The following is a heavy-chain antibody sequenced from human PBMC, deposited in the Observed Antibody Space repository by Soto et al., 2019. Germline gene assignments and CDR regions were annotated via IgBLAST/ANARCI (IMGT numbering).Heavy chain of an antibody. CDR2: IWYDGSNK. D-gene: IGHD6-19*01. V-gene: IGHV3-33*01. J-gene: IGHJ4*02. Sequence: QVQLVESGGGVVQPGRSLRLSCAASGFTFSSYGMHWVRQAPGKGLEWVAVIWYDGSNKYYADSVKGRFTISRDNXKNTLHLKMNRLRAEGTAVYYCAGDDWGSGWWGDYGGQGTLVTVSS. CDR3: AGDDWGSGWWGDY. CDR1: GFTFSSYG.